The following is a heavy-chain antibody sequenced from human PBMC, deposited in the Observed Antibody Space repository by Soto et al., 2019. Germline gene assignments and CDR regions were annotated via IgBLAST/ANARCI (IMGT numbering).Heavy chain of an antibody. D-gene: IGHD3-9*01. J-gene: IGHJ4*02. CDR1: GFTFSNYA. CDR3: AKYLRDILTPDY. V-gene: IGHV3-23*01. Sequence: PGGSLRLSCAASGFTFSNYAMSWVRQTPEKGLEWVSGISGGGVSTYYADSVKGRFTISRDNSRNTLYLQMNSLRAEDTAVYYCAKYLRDILTPDYWGQGTLVTVSS. CDR2: ISGGGVST.